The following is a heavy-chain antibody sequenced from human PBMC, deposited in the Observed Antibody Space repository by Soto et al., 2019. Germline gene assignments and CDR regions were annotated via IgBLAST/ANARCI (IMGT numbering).Heavy chain of an antibody. D-gene: IGHD1-26*01. J-gene: IGHJ6*02. CDR3: AKDGGHGARMNICGMDV. V-gene: IGHV1-18*01. CDR1: GYPFTKFG. CDR2: ISGHSGGT. Sequence: QPQLVQSGVELKKPGASVRVSCKASGYPFTKFGINWVRQAPGQGLEWMGWISGHSGGTQYGPKFRDRLTMGTDTSSKTAYMELRSLKSDDTAVYYCAKDGGHGARMNICGMDVWGQGTTVTVSS.